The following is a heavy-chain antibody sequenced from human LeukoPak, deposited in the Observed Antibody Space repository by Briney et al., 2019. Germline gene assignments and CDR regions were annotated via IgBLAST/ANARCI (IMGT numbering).Heavy chain of an antibody. CDR2: INPNSGRT. J-gene: IGHJ4*02. D-gene: IGHD6-13*01. Sequence: ASVKVSCKASGYTFTSSDLNWVRQAAGQGLEWMGWINPNSGRTGYAQNVQGRVTMTAKTSISTAYMELSSLTFDDTAVYYCARGRAGLAAAGTYDYWGQGTLITVSS. CDR3: ARGRAGLAAAGTYDY. V-gene: IGHV1-8*01. CDR1: GYTFTSSD.